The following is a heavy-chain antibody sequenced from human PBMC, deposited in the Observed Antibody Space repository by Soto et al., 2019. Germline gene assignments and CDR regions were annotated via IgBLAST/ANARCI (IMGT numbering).Heavy chain of an antibody. V-gene: IGHV5-10-1*01. CDR1: GYSFTSYW. CDR3: ARQRYTSGCLTGPNYYYYYGMDV. J-gene: IGHJ6*02. Sequence: EVQLVQSGAEVKKPGESLRISCKGSGYSFTSYWISWVRQMPGKGLEWMGRIDPSDSYTNYSPSFQGHVTISADKSISTAYLQWSSLKASDSAMYYCARQRYTSGCLTGPNYYYYYGMDVWGQGTTVTVSS. CDR2: IDPSDSYT. D-gene: IGHD6-19*01.